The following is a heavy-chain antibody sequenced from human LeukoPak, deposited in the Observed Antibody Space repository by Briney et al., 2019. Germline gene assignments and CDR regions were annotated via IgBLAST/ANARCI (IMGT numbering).Heavy chain of an antibody. J-gene: IGHJ5*01. CDR3: SRGDDFSGDS. V-gene: IGHV3-7*04. CDR1: GFTFSNAW. D-gene: IGHD2-21*02. Sequence: QPGGSLRLSCAASGFTFSNAWMSWVRQAPGKGLEWVANIHPDGIEKYHVDSVKGRFTIFRDNARNLLYLQMSSLRADDTAVYYCSRGDDFSGDSWGQGTLVTVSS. CDR2: IHPDGIEK.